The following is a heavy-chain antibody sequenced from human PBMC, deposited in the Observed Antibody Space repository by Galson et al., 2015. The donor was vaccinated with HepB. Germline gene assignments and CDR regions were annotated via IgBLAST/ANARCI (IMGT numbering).Heavy chain of an antibody. D-gene: IGHD3-22*01. CDR3: AKFYYFDSSGNYWYFAL. Sequence: SLRLSCAASGFILSSYGMTWVRQAPGKGLEWVSATSGSGGSTYYADSVKGRFSISRDISKNTVYLQLNSLRAEDTAVYYCAKFYYFDSSGNYWYFALWGRGTLVTVSS. J-gene: IGHJ2*01. CDR2: TSGSGGST. V-gene: IGHV3-23*01. CDR1: GFILSSYG.